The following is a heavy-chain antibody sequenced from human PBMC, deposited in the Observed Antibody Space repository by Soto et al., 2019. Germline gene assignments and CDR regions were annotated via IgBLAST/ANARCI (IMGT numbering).Heavy chain of an antibody. V-gene: IGHV3-23*01. D-gene: IGHD6-13*01. CDR1: GFTFSTYA. CDR3: AKSYSSNWYDYFDY. J-gene: IGHJ4*02. CDR2: ISGSGGSA. Sequence: GGSLRLSCAASGFTFSTYAMSWVRQAPGKGLEWVSAISGSGGSAYYADSVKGRFTISRDNSKNTLYLQMNSLRAEDTALYYCAKSYSSNWYDYFDYWGQGTLVTVSS.